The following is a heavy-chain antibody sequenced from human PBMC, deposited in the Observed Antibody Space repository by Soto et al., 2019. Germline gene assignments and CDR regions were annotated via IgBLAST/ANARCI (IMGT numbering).Heavy chain of an antibody. CDR3: ARELAVAGPDDDALNI. J-gene: IGHJ3*02. V-gene: IGHV3-33*01. Sequence: QVQLVESGGGVVQPGGCLRISCAASGFTFGSYGMHWVRQAPGKGLEWVAVVWHDGSTQFYGDSVKGRFTVSRDNSNNTVYLQMNTLTVEDTAVYYCARELAVAGPDDDALNIWGQGTMVTVSS. D-gene: IGHD6-19*01. CDR2: VWHDGSTQ. CDR1: GFTFGSYG.